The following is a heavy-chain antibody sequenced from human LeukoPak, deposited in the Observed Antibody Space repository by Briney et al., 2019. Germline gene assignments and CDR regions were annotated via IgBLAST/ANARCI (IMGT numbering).Heavy chain of an antibody. J-gene: IGHJ6*02. D-gene: IGHD2-15*01. V-gene: IGHV3-33*01. CDR3: ARGQDCSGGSCYVFYYGMDV. CDR2: IWYDGSNK. Sequence: PGRSLRLSCAASGFTFSSYGMHWVRQAPGKGLEWVAVIWYDGSNKYYADFVKGRFTISRDNSKNTLYLQMNSLRAEDTAVYYCARGQDCSGGSCYVFYYGMDVWGQGTTVTVSS. CDR1: GFTFSSYG.